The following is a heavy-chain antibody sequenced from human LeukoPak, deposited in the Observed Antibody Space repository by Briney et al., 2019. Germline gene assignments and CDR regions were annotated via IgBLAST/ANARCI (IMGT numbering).Heavy chain of an antibody. V-gene: IGHV3-33*01. D-gene: IGHD6-19*01. Sequence: PGGSLRLSCAASGFTFSSYGMHWVRQAPGKGLEWVSVIWYDGSNKYYGDSVKGRFTISRDNPKNTLYLQMNSLRAEDTAVYYCARLGSGWGLDYWGQGTLVTVSS. J-gene: IGHJ4*02. CDR3: ARLGSGWGLDY. CDR2: IWYDGSNK. CDR1: GFTFSSYG.